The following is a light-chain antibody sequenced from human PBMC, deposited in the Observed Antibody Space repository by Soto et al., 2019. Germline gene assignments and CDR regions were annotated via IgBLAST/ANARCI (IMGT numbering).Light chain of an antibody. CDR1: SSDVGNYNL. J-gene: IGLJ1*01. CDR3: CSYAGTSTYV. CDR2: EVS. Sequence: QAVVTQPASVSGSPGQSITISCTGASSDVGNYNLVSWYQQHPGKAPKIMIYEVSKRPSGVSSRFSGSKSGNTASLTISGLQAEDEADYYCCSYAGTSTYVFGTGTKLTVL. V-gene: IGLV2-23*02.